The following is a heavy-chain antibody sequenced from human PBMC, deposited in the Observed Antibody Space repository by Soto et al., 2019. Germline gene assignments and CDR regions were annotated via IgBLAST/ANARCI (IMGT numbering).Heavy chain of an antibody. CDR3: TRGYGDYGQIDY. Sequence: EVQLVESGGGLVQPGGSLKLSCAASGFTFSGSAMHWVRQAPGKGLEWVGRIRSKANSYATAYAASVKGRFTISRDDSKNTAYLQMNSLKTEDTAVYYCTRGYGDYGQIDYWGQGTLVTVSS. CDR1: GFTFSGSA. V-gene: IGHV3-73*01. CDR2: IRSKANSYAT. J-gene: IGHJ4*02. D-gene: IGHD4-17*01.